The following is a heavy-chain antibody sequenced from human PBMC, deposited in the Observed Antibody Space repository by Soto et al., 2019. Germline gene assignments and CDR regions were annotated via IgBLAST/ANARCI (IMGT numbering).Heavy chain of an antibody. Sequence: PSQTLSLTCAISWGSVSSNTATWNWVRQSPSRGLEWPGRTYYRSNWNFDYALSVKSRITINPDTSKNQFSLQLNSLTPEDTAVYYCAGELDIHHGLGYWGPGTSVTVSS. J-gene: IGHJ4*02. D-gene: IGHD3-3*02. CDR1: WGSVSSNTAT. CDR2: TYYRSNWNF. V-gene: IGHV6-1*01. CDR3: AGELDIHHGLGY.